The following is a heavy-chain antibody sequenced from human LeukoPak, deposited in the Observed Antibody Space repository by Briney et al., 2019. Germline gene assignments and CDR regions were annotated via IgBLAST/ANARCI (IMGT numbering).Heavy chain of an antibody. CDR3: AKTELGVDTFFDY. D-gene: IGHD3-3*01. V-gene: IGHV3-23*01. CDR2: LSGSGAGT. Sequence: GGSLRLSCAASGFTFSDYALGWVRQAPGRGLEWVATLSGSGAGTYYSDSVQGRFTISRDNSKRTLFLQMNSLRAEDTAFYYCAKTELGVDTFFDYWGQGTLVTVSS. CDR1: GFTFSDYA. J-gene: IGHJ4*02.